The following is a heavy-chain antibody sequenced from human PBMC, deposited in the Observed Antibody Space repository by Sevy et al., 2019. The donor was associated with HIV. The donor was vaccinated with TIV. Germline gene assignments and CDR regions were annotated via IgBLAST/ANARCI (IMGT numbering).Heavy chain of an antibody. J-gene: IGHJ4*02. D-gene: IGHD2-21*02. Sequence: GGSLRLSCAASGFTFSSYGMHWVRQAPGKGLEWVAVIWYDGSNKYYADSVKGRFTISRDNSKNTLYLQMNSLRAEVTAVYYCAREGYGGNSLDYWGQGTLVTVSS. CDR3: AREGYGGNSLDY. CDR1: GFTFSSYG. CDR2: IWYDGSNK. V-gene: IGHV3-33*01.